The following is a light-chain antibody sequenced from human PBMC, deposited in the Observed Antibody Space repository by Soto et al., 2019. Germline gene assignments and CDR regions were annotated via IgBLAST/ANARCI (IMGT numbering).Light chain of an antibody. V-gene: IGLV1-40*01. J-gene: IGLJ2*01. Sequence: QSVLTQPPSVSGAPGQRVTISCTGSSSNIGAGYDVHWYQQLPGTAPKLLIYGNSNRPSGVPDRFSGSKSGTSASLAITGLQAEDVADYYCQSYDSSRSVVFGGGTKLTLL. CDR2: GNS. CDR1: SSNIGAGYD. CDR3: QSYDSSRSVV.